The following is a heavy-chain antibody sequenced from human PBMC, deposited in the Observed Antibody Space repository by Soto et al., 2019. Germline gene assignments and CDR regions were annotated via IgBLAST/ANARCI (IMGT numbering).Heavy chain of an antibody. Sequence: ASVKVSCKASGGSCNSYAISSVRQAPGQGLEWMGIINPSGGSTSYAQKFQGRVTMTRDTSTSTVYMELSSLRSEDTAVYSCASEYSGSYPDAFDSWGQGTMVTVSS. CDR3: ASEYSGSYPDAFDS. CDR2: INPSGGST. D-gene: IGHD1-26*01. J-gene: IGHJ3*02. CDR1: GGSCNSYA. V-gene: IGHV1-46*02.